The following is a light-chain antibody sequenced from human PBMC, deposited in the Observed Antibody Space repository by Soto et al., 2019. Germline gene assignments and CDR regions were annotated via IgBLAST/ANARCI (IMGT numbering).Light chain of an antibody. CDR2: GVY. Sequence: EIVLTQSPATLSVSPGESVTLSCRASQIIKTFYFGWYQQKPGQSPRLLIYGVYSRATGTPDRFSGSGSGTDFTLTISRLEPEDSAVYYCQFYGSSLITFGQGTRLEIK. CDR1: QIIKTFY. J-gene: IGKJ5*01. V-gene: IGKV3-20*01. CDR3: QFYGSSLIT.